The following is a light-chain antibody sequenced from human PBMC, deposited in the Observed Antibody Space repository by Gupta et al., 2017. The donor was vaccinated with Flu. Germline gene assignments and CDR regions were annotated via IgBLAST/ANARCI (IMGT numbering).Light chain of an antibody. CDR2: DAS. CDR3: QQRSNGPPMSA. CDR1: HSVSSY. Sequence: EIVFTQSPATLSLSPGERATLSCRASHSVSSYLAWYKQKLGQAPRLLISDASNRATGITAMFRGRRARTHFXLTVGGXETEVIAVYYSQQRSNGPPMSAFGXGTKMEIK. V-gene: IGKV3-11*01. J-gene: IGKJ2*01.